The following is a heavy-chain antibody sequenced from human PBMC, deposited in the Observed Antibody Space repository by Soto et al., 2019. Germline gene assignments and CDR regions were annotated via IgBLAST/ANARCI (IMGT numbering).Heavy chain of an antibody. CDR1: RYSFTSYW. CDR2: IDPSDSYT. D-gene: IGHD6-13*01. Sequence: PGESLKFSCKGSRYSFTSYWIRWVRPMAGKGLEWMGRIDPSDSYTNYSPSFQGHVTISADKSISTAYLQWSSLKASDTAMYYCARLQAAAGDNDLTFDYWGQGTLVTVSS. J-gene: IGHJ4*02. V-gene: IGHV5-10-1*01. CDR3: ARLQAAAGDNDLTFDY.